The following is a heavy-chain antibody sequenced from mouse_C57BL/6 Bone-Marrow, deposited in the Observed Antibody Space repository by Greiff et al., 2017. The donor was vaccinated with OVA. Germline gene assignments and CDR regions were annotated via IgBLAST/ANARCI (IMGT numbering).Heavy chain of an antibody. CDR1: GFTFSRYG. J-gene: IGHJ3*01. V-gene: IGHV5-6*02. CDR2: LSSGGSYT. Sequence: EEMLVESGGDLGKPGGSLKLPCAAPGFTFSRYGMSWGRQTPDKRLEWVATLSSGGSYTYYPDSVKGRFTISRDNAKNTLYLQMSSLKSEDTAMYYCARQEITTPEFAYWGQGTLVTVSA. CDR3: ARQEITTPEFAY. D-gene: IGHD1-1*01.